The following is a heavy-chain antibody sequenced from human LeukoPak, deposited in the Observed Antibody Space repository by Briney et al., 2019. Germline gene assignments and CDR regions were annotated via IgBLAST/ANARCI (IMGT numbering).Heavy chain of an antibody. D-gene: IGHD3-16*01. CDR3: ARLRPGLGAFDI. CDR2: IYYSGST. CDR1: GGSISSYY. V-gene: IGHV4-59*08. J-gene: IGHJ3*02. Sequence: SETLSLTCTVSGGSISSYYWSWIRQPPGKGLEWIGYIYYSGSTNYNPSLKSRVTISVDTSKNQFFLKLSSVTAADTAVYYCARLRPGLGAFDIWGQGTMVTVSS.